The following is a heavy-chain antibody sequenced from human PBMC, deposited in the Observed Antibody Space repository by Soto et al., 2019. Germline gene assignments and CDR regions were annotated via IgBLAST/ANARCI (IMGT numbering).Heavy chain of an antibody. CDR1: GGSISSGDYF. D-gene: IGHD2-21*02. V-gene: IGHV4-61*08. Sequence: SETLSLTCTVSGGSISSGDYFWSWIRQPPGKGLEWIGYMYNTGSTVYNPSFKSRVTISVDTSKNQFSLKLNSVTAADTAVYYCARDLWGYCGTDCYPLDVWGQGTTVTVSS. CDR3: ARDLWGYCGTDCYPLDV. CDR2: MYNTGST. J-gene: IGHJ6*02.